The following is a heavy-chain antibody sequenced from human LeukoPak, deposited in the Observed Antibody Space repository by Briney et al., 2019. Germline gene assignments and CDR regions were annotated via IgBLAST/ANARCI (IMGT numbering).Heavy chain of an antibody. Sequence: PGGSLRLSCAASGFTFSSYGMHWVRQAPGKGLEWVAVIWYDGSNKYYADSVKGRFTISRDNSKNTLSLQMNSLRAEDTAVYYCARVMKGSSWYWVNDYWGQGTLVTVSS. CDR2: IWYDGSNK. J-gene: IGHJ4*02. CDR1: GFTFSSYG. D-gene: IGHD6-13*01. CDR3: ARVMKGSSWYWVNDY. V-gene: IGHV3-33*01.